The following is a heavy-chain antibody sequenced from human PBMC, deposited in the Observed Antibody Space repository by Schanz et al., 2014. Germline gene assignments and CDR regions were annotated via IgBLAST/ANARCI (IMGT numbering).Heavy chain of an antibody. D-gene: IGHD3-9*01. V-gene: IGHV1-3*04. J-gene: IGHJ4*02. Sequence: QVHLVQSGAEVKRPGASVKVSCKASEYSFTSYSMHWVRQAPGQRLEWMGWINTCSGDTKYSQNFQGRVPITRDTSARTADMALTDLRSDDTAVCYCARDAADFYDILTEEDYWGQGTLVTVSS. CDR2: INTCSGDT. CDR3: ARDAADFYDILTEEDY. CDR1: EYSFTSYS.